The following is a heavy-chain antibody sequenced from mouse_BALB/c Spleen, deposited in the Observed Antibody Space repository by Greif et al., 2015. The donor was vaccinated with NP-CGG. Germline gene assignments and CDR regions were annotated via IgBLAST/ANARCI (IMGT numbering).Heavy chain of an antibody. CDR3: ARQGYGPYAMDY. CDR2: ISSGGSYT. J-gene: IGHJ4*01. CDR1: GFTFSSYA. V-gene: IGHV5-9-3*01. Sequence: EVQRVESGGGLVKPGGSLKLSCAASGFTFSSYAVSWVRQTPEKRLEWVATISSGGSYTYYPESVKGRFTISRDNAKNTLYLQMSMLRSEDKAVYYGARQGYGPYAMDYWGQVTSVTVSS. D-gene: IGHD2-14*01.